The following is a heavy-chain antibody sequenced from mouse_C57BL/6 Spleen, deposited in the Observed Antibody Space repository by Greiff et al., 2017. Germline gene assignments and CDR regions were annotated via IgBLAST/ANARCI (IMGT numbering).Heavy chain of an antibody. J-gene: IGHJ4*01. CDR1: GYTFTDYE. D-gene: IGHD2-4*01. CDR2: IDPETGGT. Sequence: VKLVGSGAELVRPGASVTLSCKASGYTFTDYEMHWVKQTPVHGLEWIGAIDPETGGTAYNQKFKGKAILTADKSSSTAYMELRSLTSEDSAVYYCTRDEDYDGRALYYYAMDYWGQGTSVTVSS. V-gene: IGHV1-15*01. CDR3: TRDEDYDGRALYYYAMDY.